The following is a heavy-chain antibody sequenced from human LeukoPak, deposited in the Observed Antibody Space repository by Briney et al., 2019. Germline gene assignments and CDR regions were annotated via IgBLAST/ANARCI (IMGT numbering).Heavy chain of an antibody. CDR1: GFTFSDYY. J-gene: IGHJ6*03. CDR3: ARSVYCSSTSCPEGAYYYMDV. D-gene: IGHD2-2*01. V-gene: IGHV3-11*01. Sequence: GGSLRLSCAASGFTFSDYYMSWIRQAPGKGLEWVSYISSSGSTIYYADSVKGRFTISRDNAKNSLYLQMNSLRAEDTAVYYCARSVYCSSTSCPEGAYYYMDVWGKGTTVTVSS. CDR2: ISSSGSTI.